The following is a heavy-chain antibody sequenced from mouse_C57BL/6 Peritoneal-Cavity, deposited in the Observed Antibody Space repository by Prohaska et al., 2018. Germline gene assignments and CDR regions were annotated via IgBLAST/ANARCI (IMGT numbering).Heavy chain of an antibody. CDR3: TTVITTVVATGFDY. J-gene: IGHJ2*01. Sequence: EVQLQQSGAELVRPGASVKLSCTASGFNIKDYYMHWVKQRHEQGLEWMCRSDPEDGYTEYAPKFQGKATMTADTASNTAYLQLSSLTSEDTAVYYCTTVITTVVATGFDYWGQGTTLTVSS. D-gene: IGHD1-1*01. CDR1: GFNIKDYY. CDR2: SDPEDGYT. V-gene: IGHV14-1*01.